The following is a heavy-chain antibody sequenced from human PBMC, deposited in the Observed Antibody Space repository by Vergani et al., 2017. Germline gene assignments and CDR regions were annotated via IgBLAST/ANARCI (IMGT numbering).Heavy chain of an antibody. V-gene: IGHV5-10-1*03. CDR3: ARRGDVYGDYSYYFDY. CDR2: IDPSDSYT. CDR1: GYSFTSYW. D-gene: IGHD4-17*01. J-gene: IGHJ4*02. Sequence: EVQLVQSGAEVKKPGESLRISCKGSGYSFTSYWISWVRQMPGKGLEWMGRIDPSDSYTNYSPSFQGHVTISADKSISTAYLQWSSLKASYTAMYYCARRGDVYGDYSYYFDYWGQGTLVTVSS.